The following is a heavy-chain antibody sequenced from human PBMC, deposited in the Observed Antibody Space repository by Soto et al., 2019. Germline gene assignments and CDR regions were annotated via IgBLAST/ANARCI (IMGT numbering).Heavy chain of an antibody. V-gene: IGHV1-18*04. Sequence: ASVKVSCKASGYTFTSYGISWVRQAPGQGLEWMGWISAYNGNTNYAQKLQGRVTMTADTSTSTAYMELRSLRSDDTAVYYCARDENERYCSGGSCYSGWFDPWGQGTLVTVSS. CDR1: GYTFTSYG. CDR2: ISAYNGNT. CDR3: ARDENERYCSGGSCYSGWFDP. D-gene: IGHD2-15*01. J-gene: IGHJ5*02.